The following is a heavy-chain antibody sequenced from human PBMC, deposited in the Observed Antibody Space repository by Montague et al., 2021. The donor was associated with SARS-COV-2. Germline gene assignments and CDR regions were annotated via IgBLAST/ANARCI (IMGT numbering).Heavy chain of an antibody. CDR3: ASYCGGGRCSFGMDV. V-gene: IGHV4-34*01. D-gene: IGHD2-15*01. J-gene: IGHJ6*02. Sequence: SETLSLTCDVYGGSFSSYWSWIRQPPGRGLEWVGQISHGRGTNYNPSLKSRATITVDTSKNQVSLKLSSVTAADTAVYYCASYCGGGRCSFGMDVWGQGTTVTVSS. CDR1: GGSFSSY. CDR2: ISHGRGT.